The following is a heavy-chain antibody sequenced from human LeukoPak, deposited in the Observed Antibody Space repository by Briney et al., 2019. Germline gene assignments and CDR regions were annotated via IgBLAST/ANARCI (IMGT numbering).Heavy chain of an antibody. CDR3: VRRPAIGWFGP. CDR2: ISAYNVNT. V-gene: IGHV1-18*01. J-gene: IGHJ5*02. CDR1: GYTFTSYG. Sequence: ASVKVSCKASGYTFTSYGISWVRQAPGQGLEWMGWISAYNVNTNYAQKLQGRVTMTTDTSTSTDYMELRSVRCDGTAVYYCVRRPAIGWFGPCGQGTLVTVSS. D-gene: IGHD2-2*02.